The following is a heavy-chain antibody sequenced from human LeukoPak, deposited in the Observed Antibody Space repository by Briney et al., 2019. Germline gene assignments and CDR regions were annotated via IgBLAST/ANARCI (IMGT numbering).Heavy chain of an antibody. CDR3: ALITVTTKPFDY. J-gene: IGHJ4*02. V-gene: IGHV1-2*02. CDR1: GYTFTGYY. Sequence: ASVKVSSMASGYTFTGYYIHWVRQAPGQGLEWMGWISPNNGDTKSAQKFQGRVTITRDTSISTASMELSRLRSDDTAVYYCALITVTTKPFDYWGQGTLVTVSS. CDR2: ISPNNGDT. D-gene: IGHD4-17*01.